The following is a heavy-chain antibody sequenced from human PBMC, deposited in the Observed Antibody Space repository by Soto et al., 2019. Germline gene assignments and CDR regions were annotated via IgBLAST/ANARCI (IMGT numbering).Heavy chain of an antibody. CDR1: GGTFTSTA. V-gene: IGHV1-69*01. D-gene: IGHD6-13*01. CDR2: IIPVLGTP. Sequence: QVLLVQSSAEVKKPGSSVKVSCKASGGTFTSTAFSWVRQAPGQGLEWMGGIIPVLGTPNYAQKFQARLTVTADASTTTVHMELSSLRSDDTDVYYCASSAGLDHLLNYYGLNVWGQGTTVPVSS. J-gene: IGHJ6*02. CDR3: ASSAGLDHLLNYYGLNV.